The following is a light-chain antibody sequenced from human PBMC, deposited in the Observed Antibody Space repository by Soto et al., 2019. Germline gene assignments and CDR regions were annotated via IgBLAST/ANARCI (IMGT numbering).Light chain of an antibody. CDR1: QSISSW. CDR2: KAS. CDR3: QQYNSLWT. V-gene: IGKV1-5*03. Sequence: DIQMTQSPSTLSASVGDRVTITCRDSQSISSWLAWYQQKPGKAPKLLIYKASSLESGVPSRFSGSGSGTEFTHTISSLQPDDFATYYCQQYNSLWTFGQGTKVEIK. J-gene: IGKJ1*01.